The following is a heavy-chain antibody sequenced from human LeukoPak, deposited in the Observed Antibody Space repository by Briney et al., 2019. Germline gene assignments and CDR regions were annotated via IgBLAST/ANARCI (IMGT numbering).Heavy chain of an antibody. CDR2: ISGSGGST. Sequence: PGGSLRLSCAASGFTFSNYAMSWVRQVPGKGLEWVSAISGSGGSTYYADSVKGRFIISRDNSKNTLYLQMNSLRAEDTAVYYCAKARSRGPPRSTSREGDDYWGQGTLVTVSS. CDR3: AKARSRGPPRSTSREGDDY. CDR1: GFTFSNYA. D-gene: IGHD2-2*01. V-gene: IGHV3-23*01. J-gene: IGHJ4*02.